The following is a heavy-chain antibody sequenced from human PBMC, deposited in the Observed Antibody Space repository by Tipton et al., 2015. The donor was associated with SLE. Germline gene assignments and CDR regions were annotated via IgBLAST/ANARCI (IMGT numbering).Heavy chain of an antibody. CDR1: GFTFSSYA. D-gene: IGHD3-16*01. V-gene: IGHV3-23*01. Sequence: SLRLSCAASGFTFSSYAMSLVRQAPGKGLEWVSAISGSGGSTYYADSVKGRFTISRDNSKNTLYLQMNSLRAEDTAVYYCANLGASRNYYYGMDVWGQGTTVTDS. CDR2: ISGSGGST. CDR3: ANLGASRNYYYGMDV. J-gene: IGHJ6*02.